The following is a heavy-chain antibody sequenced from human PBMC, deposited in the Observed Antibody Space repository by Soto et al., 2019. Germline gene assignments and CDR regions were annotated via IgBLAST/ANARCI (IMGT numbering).Heavy chain of an antibody. D-gene: IGHD1-7*01. V-gene: IGHV6-1*01. CDR2: TYYRSRRYN. CDR1: GDSVSSNNAA. CDR3: AGTTSHYWYYMDV. Sequence: SQTLSLTCAISGDSVSSNNAAWNWIRQSLSRGLEWLGRTYYRSRRYNDYAVSVKSRITVNPDTSKNQFSLQLTSVTPEDTAVYYCAGTTSHYWYYMDVWSKGTTVTVSS. J-gene: IGHJ6*03.